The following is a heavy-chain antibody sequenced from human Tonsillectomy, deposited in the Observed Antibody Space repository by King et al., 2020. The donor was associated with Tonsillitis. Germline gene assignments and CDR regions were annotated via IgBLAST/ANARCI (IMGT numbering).Heavy chain of an antibody. CDR1: GCTFTSYG. V-gene: IGHV1-18*01. CDR2: ISAYNGNT. CDR3: ARDYDDFWSGSGGWFDP. J-gene: IGHJ5*02. Sequence: VQLVESGAEVKKPGASVKVSCKASGCTFTSYGISWVRQAPGQGLEWMGWISAYNGNTNYAEELQGRVTMTTDTSTSTAYMALRSLRSDDTAVYYCARDYDDFWSGSGGWFDPWGQGTLVTVSS. D-gene: IGHD3-3*01.